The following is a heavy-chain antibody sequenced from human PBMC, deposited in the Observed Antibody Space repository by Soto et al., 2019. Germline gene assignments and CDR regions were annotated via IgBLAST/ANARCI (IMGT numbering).Heavy chain of an antibody. Sequence: SQRRSEAGCGFTLSDSALCWYHHTPGKGLEWVSAITGSGDDTYHADSVKGRFTISRDNTKITLYLQMDSLKADDTAMYYCAKGSASGRPYYFDYWGQGFLVTVSS. CDR2: ITGSGDDT. D-gene: IGHD1-26*01. V-gene: IGHV3-23*01. J-gene: IGHJ4*02. CDR1: GFTLSDSA. CDR3: AKGSASGRPYYFDY.